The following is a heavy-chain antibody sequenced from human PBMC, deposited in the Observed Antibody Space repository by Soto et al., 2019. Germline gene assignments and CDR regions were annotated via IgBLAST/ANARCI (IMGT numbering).Heavy chain of an antibody. V-gene: IGHV4-59*01. CDR3: ARETCSGGSCYFADP. Sequence: SETLSLTCTVSGGSISSYYWSWIRQPPGKGLEWIGYIYYSGSTNYNPSLKSRVTISVDTSKNQFSLKLSSVTAADTAVYYCARETCSGGSCYFADPWGQGTLVTVSS. J-gene: IGHJ5*02. D-gene: IGHD2-15*01. CDR2: IYYSGST. CDR1: GGSISSYY.